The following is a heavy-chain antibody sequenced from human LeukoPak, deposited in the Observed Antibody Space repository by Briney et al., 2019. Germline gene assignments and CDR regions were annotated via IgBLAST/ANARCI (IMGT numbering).Heavy chain of an antibody. CDR1: GFTFSTYW. CDR2: INPDGGRT. Sequence: GGSLRLSCAASGFTFSTYWMRWVRQAPGKGLVWVSRINPDGGRTSYADSVKGRFTISRDNAKNTLYLQVNSLRAEDAAVYYCASALHMVRDAFDIWGQGTMVTVSS. D-gene: IGHD3-10*01. J-gene: IGHJ3*02. V-gene: IGHV3-74*01. CDR3: ASALHMVRDAFDI.